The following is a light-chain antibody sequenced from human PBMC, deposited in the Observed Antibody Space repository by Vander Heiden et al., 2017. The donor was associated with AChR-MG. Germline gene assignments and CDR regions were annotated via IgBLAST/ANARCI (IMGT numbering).Light chain of an antibody. CDR1: QSLLYSSNKRNS. Sequence: DIVMTQSPDSLAVYLGERATINCKSSQSLLYSSNKRNSLAWFQQKPGQPPKLLIYWASTRESGVPDRFSGSGSGTDFTLTISSLQAEDVAVYYCQQYYSTLITFGQGTRLDIK. V-gene: IGKV4-1*01. J-gene: IGKJ5*01. CDR2: WAS. CDR3: QQYYSTLIT.